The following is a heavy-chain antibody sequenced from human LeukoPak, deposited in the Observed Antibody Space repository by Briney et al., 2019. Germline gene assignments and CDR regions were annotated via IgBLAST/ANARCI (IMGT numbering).Heavy chain of an antibody. D-gene: IGHD5-12*01. CDR3: ARIRNTLLGGNIYDL. Sequence: RSSATLSLTCTLSGASITNVDYFWGWFRQPPGRGLEWLGTISYSWGTHYTSSLKRRPTIPVETPQSQFSLKLTSVTAADTARFHCARIRNTLLGGNIYDLSGQGSLITVSS. V-gene: IGHV4-39*07. J-gene: IGHJ5*02. CDR1: GASITNVDYF. CDR2: ISYSWGT.